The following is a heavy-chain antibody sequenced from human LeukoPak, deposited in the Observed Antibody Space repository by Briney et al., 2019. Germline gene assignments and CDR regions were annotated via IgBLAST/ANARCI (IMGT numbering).Heavy chain of an antibody. V-gene: IGHV1-2*02. D-gene: IGHD5-18*01. Sequence: ASVKVSCKASGYTFTGYYMHWVRQAPGQGLEWMGWINPNSGGTNYAQKLQGRVTMTRDTSISTAYMELSRLRSDDTAVYYCAIGYSYGTEAFDIWGQGTMVTVSS. CDR1: GYTFTGYY. J-gene: IGHJ3*02. CDR2: INPNSGGT. CDR3: AIGYSYGTEAFDI.